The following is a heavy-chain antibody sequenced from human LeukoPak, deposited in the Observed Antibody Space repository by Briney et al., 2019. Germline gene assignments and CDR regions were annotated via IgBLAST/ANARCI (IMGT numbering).Heavy chain of an antibody. V-gene: IGHV1-2*02. CDR3: ARGYCSSTSCSSYGDYWKPLDY. CDR1: VYSFTDYY. D-gene: IGHD2-2*01. J-gene: IGHJ4*02. Sequence: ASVTVSFKASVYSFTDYYIHWVRPPPGQGLAWMGWINPNTGGTNYAQKFQGRVTMTRDTSISTAYMELRRLRSDGTAVYYCARGYCSSTSCSSYGDYWKPLDYWGQGTLVTVSS. CDR2: INPNTGGT.